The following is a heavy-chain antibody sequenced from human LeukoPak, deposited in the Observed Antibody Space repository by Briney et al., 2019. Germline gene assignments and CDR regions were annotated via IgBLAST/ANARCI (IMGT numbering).Heavy chain of an antibody. CDR3: AKESDYYGSGRPDY. D-gene: IGHD3-10*01. CDR2: IRYDGSNK. J-gene: IGHJ4*02. V-gene: IGHV3-30*02. Sequence: GGSLRLSCVASGFTFSSYGMHWVRQAPGKGLEWVAFIRYDGSNKYYADSVKGRFTISRDNSKNTLYLQMNSLRAEDAAVYCCAKESDYYGSGRPDYWGQGTLVTVSS. CDR1: GFTFSSYG.